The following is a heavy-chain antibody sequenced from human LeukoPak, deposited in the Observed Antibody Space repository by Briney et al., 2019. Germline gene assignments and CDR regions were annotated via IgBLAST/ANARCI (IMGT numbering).Heavy chain of an antibody. CDR2: INWNGGST. D-gene: IGHD5-18*01. CDR3: ARFESGYYYGYFDY. V-gene: IGHV3-20*04. J-gene: IGHJ4*02. Sequence: GGSLRLSCAASGFTFDDYGMSWVRQAPGKGLEWVSGINWNGGSTGYADSVKGRFTISRDNAKNALYLQMYSLRAEDTAFYYCARFESGYYYGYFDYWGQGTLVTVSS. CDR1: GFTFDDYG.